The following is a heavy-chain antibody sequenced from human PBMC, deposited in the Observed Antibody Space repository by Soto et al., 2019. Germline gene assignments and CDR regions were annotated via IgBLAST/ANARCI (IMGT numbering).Heavy chain of an antibody. V-gene: IGHV1-3*01. D-gene: IGHD1-26*01. CDR1: GYTFTSYA. CDR2: INAGNGNT. CDR3: ARATDIVGATGFDY. Sequence: GASVKVSCKASGYTFTSYAMHWVRQAPGQRLEWMGWINAGNGNTKYSQKFQGRVTITRDTSASTAYMELSSLRSEDTAVYYCARATDIVGATGFDYWGQGTLVTVSS. J-gene: IGHJ4*02.